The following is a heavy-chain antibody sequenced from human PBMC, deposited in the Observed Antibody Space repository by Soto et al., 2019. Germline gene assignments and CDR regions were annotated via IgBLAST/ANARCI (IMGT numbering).Heavy chain of an antibody. CDR2: ISYDGSNK. CDR3: AKDLWELSQSDADY. D-gene: IGHD3-16*02. J-gene: IGHJ4*02. V-gene: IGHV3-30*18. Sequence: QVQLVESGGGVVQPGRSLRLSCAASGFTFSSYGMHWVRQAPGKGLEWVAVISYDGSNKYYADSVKGRFTISRDNSKNTLYLQMNSLRAEDTAVYYCAKDLWELSQSDADYWGQGTLVTVSS. CDR1: GFTFSSYG.